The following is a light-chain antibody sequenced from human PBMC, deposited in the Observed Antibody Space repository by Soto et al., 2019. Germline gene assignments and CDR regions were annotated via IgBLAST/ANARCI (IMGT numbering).Light chain of an antibody. CDR3: SSYTTRSTLI. V-gene: IGLV2-14*01. CDR1: STDVSASNY. Sequence: QSALTQPASVSGSPGQSITISCTGTSTDVSASNYVSWYQQYPGKAPTLLIFGVTNRPSGVSNRFSGSKSGYTASLTISGLHSEDEADYYCSSYTTRSTLIFGGGTQLTVL. J-gene: IGLJ2*01. CDR2: GVT.